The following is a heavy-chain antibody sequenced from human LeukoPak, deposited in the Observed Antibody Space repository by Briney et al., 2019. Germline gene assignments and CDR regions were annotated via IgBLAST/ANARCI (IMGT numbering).Heavy chain of an antibody. D-gene: IGHD2-2*02. V-gene: IGHV3-23*01. CDR2: ISGSGGSK. CDR3: AKDLGGYCSSTSCYNAFDI. J-gene: IGHJ3*02. Sequence: GGCLRLSCAASGYTVNSNYMSGVRQAPGKGREWVSAISGSGGSKYYADAVKGRFAISRDNSKNTLYLQMHSLRAEDTAVYYCAKDLGGYCSSTSCYNAFDIWGQGTMVTVSS. CDR1: GYTVNSNY.